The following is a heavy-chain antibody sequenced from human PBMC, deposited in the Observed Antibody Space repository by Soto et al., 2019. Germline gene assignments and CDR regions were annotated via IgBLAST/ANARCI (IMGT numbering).Heavy chain of an antibody. Sequence: QVQLVQSGAEVKKPGSSVKVSCKASGGTFSSYAISWVRQAPGQGLEWMGGIIPIFGTAKYAQKFQGRVTITADKSTSTAYMELSSLRSEDTAVYYCARGHLVGAYYYYGMDVWGQGTTVTVSS. D-gene: IGHD1-26*01. J-gene: IGHJ6*02. V-gene: IGHV1-69*06. CDR2: IIPIFGTA. CDR1: GGTFSSYA. CDR3: ARGHLVGAYYYYGMDV.